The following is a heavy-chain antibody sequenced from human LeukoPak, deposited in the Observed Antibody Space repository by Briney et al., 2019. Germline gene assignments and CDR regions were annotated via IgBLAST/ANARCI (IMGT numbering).Heavy chain of an antibody. Sequence: PGESLKISCKGSGYSFTSYWIGWVRQMPGKGLEWMGIIYPGDSDTRYSPSFQGQVTISADKSISTAYLQWSSLKASDTAMYYCARRTTSGSYLWRAGAFDIWGQGTLVTVSS. CDR3: ARRTTSGSYLWRAGAFDI. V-gene: IGHV5-51*01. CDR1: GYSFTSYW. CDR2: IYPGDSDT. D-gene: IGHD1-26*01. J-gene: IGHJ4*02.